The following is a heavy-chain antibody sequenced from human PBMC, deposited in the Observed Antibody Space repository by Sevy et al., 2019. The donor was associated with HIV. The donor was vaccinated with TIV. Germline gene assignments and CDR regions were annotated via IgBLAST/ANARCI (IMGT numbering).Heavy chain of an antibody. Sequence: GALRLSCAASGFTFSSYWMHRVRQAPGKGLVWVSRINSDGSSTSHADSVKGRFTISRDNAKNTLYLQMNSLRAEDTAVYYCARGGNYYGSGSYYGAGRNWFDPWGQGTLVTVSS. CDR2: INSDGSST. J-gene: IGHJ5*02. V-gene: IGHV3-74*01. CDR1: GFTFSSYW. D-gene: IGHD3-10*01. CDR3: ARGGNYYGSGSYYGAGRNWFDP.